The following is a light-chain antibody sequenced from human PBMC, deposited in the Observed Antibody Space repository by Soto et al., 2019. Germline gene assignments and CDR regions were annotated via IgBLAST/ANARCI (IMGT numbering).Light chain of an antibody. Sequence: QYVLTQPPSTSGTPGQRVTISCSGSSSNIGTNYVYWYQRLPGAAPKLLIYANSERPSGVPDRFSGSKSGTSASLAISGLRSEDEADYYCATWDDSLSGVVFGGGTKVTVL. V-gene: IGLV1-47*02. CDR1: SSNIGTNY. CDR2: ANS. CDR3: ATWDDSLSGVV. J-gene: IGLJ2*01.